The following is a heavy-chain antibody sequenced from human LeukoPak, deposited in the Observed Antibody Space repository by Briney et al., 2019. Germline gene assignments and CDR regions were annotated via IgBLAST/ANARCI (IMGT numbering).Heavy chain of an antibody. D-gene: IGHD3-22*01. J-gene: IGHJ4*02. Sequence: ASVKVSCKASGYTFTSYGISWVRQAPGQGLEWMGWISAYNGNTNYAQKLQGRVTMTTDTSTSTAYMELRSLRSDDTAVYYCARRRGDDYYDSSGLTVFDYWAREPWSPSPQ. CDR3: ARRRGDDYYDSSGLTVFDY. CDR2: ISAYNGNT. V-gene: IGHV1-18*01. CDR1: GYTFTSYG.